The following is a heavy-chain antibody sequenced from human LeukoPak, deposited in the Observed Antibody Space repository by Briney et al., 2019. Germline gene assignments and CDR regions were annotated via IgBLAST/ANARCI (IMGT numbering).Heavy chain of an antibody. J-gene: IGHJ2*01. CDR2: ISYSGNT. CDR3: ARGRVWFGFFDL. D-gene: IGHD3-10*01. V-gene: IGHV4-34*01. CDR1: GGSFSGYY. Sequence: SETLSLTCAVYGGSFSGYYWGWIRQPPGKGLEWIGTISYSGNTYYDPSLKSRLIISVHTSKNQFSLSLTSLTAADTGLYYCARGRVWFGFFDLWGRGTLVTVSS.